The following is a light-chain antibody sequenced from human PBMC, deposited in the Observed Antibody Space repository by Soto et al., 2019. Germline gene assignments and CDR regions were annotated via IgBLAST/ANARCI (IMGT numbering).Light chain of an antibody. CDR2: GAS. CDR1: QRISTN. CDR3: QQYNNWRPAYT. V-gene: IGKV3-15*01. Sequence: EIVMTQSPATLSVSPGESAALSCRASQRISTNLAWYQQKGGQPPRLLIYGASTRATGITQRFSGSGSGTDFTPPISSLQAQDFAVYYCQQYNNWRPAYTFGQGTRVESK. J-gene: IGKJ2*01.